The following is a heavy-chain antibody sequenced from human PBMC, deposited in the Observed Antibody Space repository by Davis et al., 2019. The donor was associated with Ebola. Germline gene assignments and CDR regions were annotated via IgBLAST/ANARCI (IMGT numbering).Heavy chain of an antibody. J-gene: IGHJ6*03. D-gene: IGHD3-3*01. CDR3: AHTPTKVITIFGVATGDYYMDV. V-gene: IGHV2-5*01. CDR1: GFSLSTSGVG. Sequence: SGPTLVKPTQTLTLTCTFSGFSLSTSGVGVGWIRQPPGKALEWLALIYWNDDKRYSPSLKSRLTITKDTSKNQVVLTMTNMDPVDTATYYCAHTPTKVITIFGVATGDYYMDVWGKGTTVTVSS. CDR2: IYWNDDK.